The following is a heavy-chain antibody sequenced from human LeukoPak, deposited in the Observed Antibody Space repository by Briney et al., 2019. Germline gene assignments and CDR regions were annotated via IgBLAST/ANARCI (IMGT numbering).Heavy chain of an antibody. CDR1: GYTFTGYY. CDR3: ARDVVVVAANWFDP. V-gene: IGHV1-2*02. D-gene: IGHD2-15*01. J-gene: IGHJ5*02. CDR2: INPNSGGT. Sequence: SVKVSCKASGYTFTGYYMHWVRQAPGQGLEWMGWINPNSGGTNYAQKFQGRVTMTRDTSISTAYMELSRLRSDDTAVYYCARDVVVVAANWFDPWGQGTLVTVSS.